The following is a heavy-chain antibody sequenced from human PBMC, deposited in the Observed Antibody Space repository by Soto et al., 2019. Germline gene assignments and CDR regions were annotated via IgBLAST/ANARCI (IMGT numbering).Heavy chain of an antibody. CDR2: INNDGSST. CDR1: GFTFSSSW. Sequence: PGGSLRLSCAASGFTFSSSWVHWARQAPGKGLVWVSSINNDGSSTNYVDSVKGRFTISRDNAKNSLYLHMNSLRAEDTAVYYCARKPYSSSSGFGYFEFWGQGTLVTVPS. V-gene: IGHV3-74*01. J-gene: IGHJ4*02. CDR3: ARKPYSSSSGFGYFEF. D-gene: IGHD6-6*01.